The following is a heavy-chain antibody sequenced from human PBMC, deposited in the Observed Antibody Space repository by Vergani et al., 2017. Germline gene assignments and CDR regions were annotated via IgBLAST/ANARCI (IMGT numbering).Heavy chain of an antibody. V-gene: IGHV4-39*07. Sequence: QLQLQESGPGLVKPSETLSLTCTVSGGSISSSSYYWGWIRQPPGKGLEWIGSIYYSGSTYYNPSLKSRVTISVDTSKNQFSLKLSSVTAADTAVYYCASDKRLGFVELLSRYYYYGMDVWGQGTTVTVSS. CDR3: ASDKRLGFVELLSRYYYYGMDV. D-gene: IGHD3-10*01. J-gene: IGHJ6*02. CDR2: IYYSGST. CDR1: GGSISSSSYY.